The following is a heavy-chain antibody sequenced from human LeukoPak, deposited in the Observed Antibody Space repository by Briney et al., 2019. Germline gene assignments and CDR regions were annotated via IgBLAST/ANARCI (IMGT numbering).Heavy chain of an antibody. Sequence: PGGSLRLSCAASGFRFSSYEMNWVRQAPGKGLEWVANIKQDGSEKYYVDSVKGRFTISRDNAKNSLYLQMNSLRAEDTAVYYCARDGLGGGYYDSSGYYWGFYFDYWGQGTLVTVSS. CDR3: ARDGLGGGYYDSSGYYWGFYFDY. CDR2: IKQDGSEK. V-gene: IGHV3-7*05. CDR1: GFRFSSYE. J-gene: IGHJ4*02. D-gene: IGHD3-22*01.